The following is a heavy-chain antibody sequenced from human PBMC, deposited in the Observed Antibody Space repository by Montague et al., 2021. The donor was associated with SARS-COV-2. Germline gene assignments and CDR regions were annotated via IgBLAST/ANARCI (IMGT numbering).Heavy chain of an antibody. CDR2: IYDTGNT. J-gene: IGHJ2*01. D-gene: IGHD5-18*01. CDR3: ARDFRLQLWQTNYYFGL. Sequence: SETLSLTCTVSGGSISGYYWSWIRQPPGKGPEWTGNIYDTGNTNYNPSLKSRVTISEDTSKNQFSLRLTSVTAADTAVYYCARDFRLQLWQTNYYFGLWGRGTLVSVSS. CDR1: GGSISGYY. V-gene: IGHV4-59*01.